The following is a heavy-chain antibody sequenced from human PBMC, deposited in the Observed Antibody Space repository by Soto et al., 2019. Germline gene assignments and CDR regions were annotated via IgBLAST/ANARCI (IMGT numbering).Heavy chain of an antibody. CDR1: GYTFINFD. Sequence: ASVKVSCKASGYTFINFDISWVRQATGQGLEWMGWMNPGSGKTGYANKFQGRVTMTRDASTGTAHLELSSLTSEDTAVYYRARMASAGTLNWFDPWGQGTLVTVSS. D-gene: IGHD6-13*01. V-gene: IGHV1-8*02. CDR3: ARMASAGTLNWFDP. CDR2: MNPGSGKT. J-gene: IGHJ5*02.